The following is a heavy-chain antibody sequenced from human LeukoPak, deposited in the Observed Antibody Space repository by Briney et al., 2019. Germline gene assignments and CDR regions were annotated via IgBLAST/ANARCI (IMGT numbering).Heavy chain of an antibody. D-gene: IGHD2-8*02. Sequence: PGGSLRLSCAASGFTFSTFAMIWVRQPPGKGLEWVSSIFPSCGEIHYADSVRGRFTISRDNSKITLFLQMNRLRAEDTAIYYCATYRQVLLPFESWGQGTLVTVSS. CDR1: GFTFSTFA. J-gene: IGHJ4*02. V-gene: IGHV3-23*01. CDR2: IFPSCGEI. CDR3: ATYRQVLLPFES.